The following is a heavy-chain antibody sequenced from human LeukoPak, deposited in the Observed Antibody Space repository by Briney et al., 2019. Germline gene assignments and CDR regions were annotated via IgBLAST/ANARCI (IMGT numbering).Heavy chain of an antibody. CDR3: ARTAGRTFDY. Sequence: VKVSCKASXYTXTSXFMHWXRXAPGQGLEWMGIINPSGGSTSYAQKFQGRVTMTRDTSTSTVYMELSSLRSEDTAVYYCARTAGRTFDYWGQGTLVTVSS. D-gene: IGHD6-6*01. CDR1: XYTXTSXF. CDR2: INPSGGST. J-gene: IGHJ4*02. V-gene: IGHV1-46*01.